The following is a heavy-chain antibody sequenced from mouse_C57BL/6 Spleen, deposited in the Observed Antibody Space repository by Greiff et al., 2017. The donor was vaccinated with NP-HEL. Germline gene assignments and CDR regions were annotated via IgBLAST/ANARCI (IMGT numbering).Heavy chain of an antibody. CDR1: GYAFTNYL. J-gene: IGHJ1*03. CDR3: ARTEGYYWYFDV. CDR2: INPGSGGT. Sequence: QVQLKESGAELVRPGTSVKVSCKASGYAFTNYLIEWVKQRPGQGLGWIGVINPGSGGTNYNEKFKGKATLTADKSSSTAYMQLSSLTSEDSAVYFCARTEGYYWYFDVWGTGTTVTVSS. D-gene: IGHD2-2*01. V-gene: IGHV1-54*01.